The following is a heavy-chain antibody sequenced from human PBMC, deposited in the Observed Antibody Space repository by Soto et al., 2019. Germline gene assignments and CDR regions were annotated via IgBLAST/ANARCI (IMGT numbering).Heavy chain of an antibody. CDR3: AHSLVDTAMLPVAFDI. V-gene: IGHV2-5*01. J-gene: IGHJ3*02. CDR2: IYWNDDK. Sequence: QITLKESGPTLVNPTQTLTLTCTFSGFSLSTSGVGVGWIRQPPGKALEWLALIYWNDDKRYSPSLKSRLTITKDTSKNQVVLTMTNMDPVDTATYYCAHSLVDTAMLPVAFDIWGQGTMVTVSS. CDR1: GFSLSTSGVG. D-gene: IGHD5-18*01.